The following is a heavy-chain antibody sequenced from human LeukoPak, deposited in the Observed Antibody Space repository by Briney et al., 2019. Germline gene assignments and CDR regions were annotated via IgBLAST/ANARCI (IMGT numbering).Heavy chain of an antibody. CDR2: VFFTGTT. V-gene: IGHV4-59*08. Sequence: PSETLSLTCSVSGGSFTSDYWTWIRQQAPGKGLEWIAYVFFTGTTNYNPSLSSRATISVDTSKKQFSLSLTSVTVADTAVYYCARLRGGDYNDAFDLWGQGTLVTVSS. CDR3: ARLRGGDYNDAFDL. CDR1: GGSFTSDY. J-gene: IGHJ3*01. D-gene: IGHD4-17*01.